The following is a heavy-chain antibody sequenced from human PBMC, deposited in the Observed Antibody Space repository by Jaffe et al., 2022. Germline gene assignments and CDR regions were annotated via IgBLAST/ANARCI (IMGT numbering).Heavy chain of an antibody. CDR1: GFTFSSYG. V-gene: IGHV3-30*18. J-gene: IGHJ4*02. Sequence: QVQLVESGGGVVQPGRSLRLSCAASGFTFSSYGMHWVRQAPGKGLEWVAVISYDGSNKYYADSVKGRFTISRDNSKNTLYLQMNSLRAEDTAVYYCAKDQGWVEETLYGGEDYWGQGTLVTVSS. CDR3: AKDQGWVEETLYGGEDY. CDR2: ISYDGSNK. D-gene: IGHD2-21*01.